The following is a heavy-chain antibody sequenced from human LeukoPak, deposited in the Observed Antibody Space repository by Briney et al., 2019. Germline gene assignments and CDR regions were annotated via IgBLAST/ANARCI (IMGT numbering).Heavy chain of an antibody. Sequence: GGSLRLSCAGSGFIFNNYAMHWVRQPPGKGLEWVLGISWNSGSIDYADSVKGRFTISRDNAKNSLYLQMNSLRAEDTAVYYCARDSLARPLGYWGQGTLVTVSS. CDR3: ARDSLARPLGY. J-gene: IGHJ4*02. CDR1: GFIFNNYA. V-gene: IGHV3-9*01. D-gene: IGHD6-6*01. CDR2: ISWNSGSI.